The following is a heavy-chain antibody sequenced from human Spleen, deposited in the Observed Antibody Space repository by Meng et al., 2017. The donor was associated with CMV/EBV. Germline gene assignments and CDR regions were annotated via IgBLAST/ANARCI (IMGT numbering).Heavy chain of an antibody. CDR3: AREYSSSYNYYYYGMDV. CDR2: IYYSGST. J-gene: IGHJ6*02. Sequence: SETLSLTCTVSGGSISRGDYYWSWIRQSPGKGLEWIGYIYYSGSTYYNPSLKSRVTISVDTSKNQFSLKLNSVTAADTAVYYCAREYSSSYNYYYYGMDVWGQGTTVTVSS. V-gene: IGHV4-30-4*08. D-gene: IGHD6-13*01. CDR1: GGSISRGDYY.